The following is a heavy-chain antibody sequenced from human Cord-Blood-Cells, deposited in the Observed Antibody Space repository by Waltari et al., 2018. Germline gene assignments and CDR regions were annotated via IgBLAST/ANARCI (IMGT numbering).Heavy chain of an antibody. Sequence: QVTLRESGPALVKPTQTLTLTCTFSGFSLSTSGMCVSWIRQPPGKALECLALIDWDDDKYYSTSLKTRLTISKDTSKNQVVLTMTNMDPVDTATYYCARIPQYSSSWFFDYWGQGTLVTVSS. D-gene: IGHD6-13*01. CDR2: IDWDDDK. J-gene: IGHJ4*02. CDR1: GFSLSTSGMC. V-gene: IGHV2-70*01. CDR3: ARIPQYSSSWFFDY.